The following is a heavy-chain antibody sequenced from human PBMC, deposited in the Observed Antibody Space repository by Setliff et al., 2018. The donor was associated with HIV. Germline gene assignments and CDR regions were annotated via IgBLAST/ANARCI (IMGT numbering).Heavy chain of an antibody. Sequence: GASVKVSCKASGHTFTNVDIQWLRRATGQGLEWMGWMNPNSGVSGYAQKFQGRVTMTRDTSISTAYMELSSLTSEDTGVYYCASGKGVGGVIITGGLDVWGKGNTVTVSS. V-gene: IGHV1-8*01. D-gene: IGHD3-10*01. CDR1: GHTFTNVD. CDR2: MNPNSGVS. CDR3: ASGKGVGGVIITGGLDV. J-gene: IGHJ6*04.